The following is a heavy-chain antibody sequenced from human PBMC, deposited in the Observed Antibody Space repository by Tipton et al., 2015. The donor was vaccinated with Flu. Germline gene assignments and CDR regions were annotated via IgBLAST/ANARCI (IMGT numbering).Heavy chain of an antibody. V-gene: IGHV4-4*07. D-gene: IGHD3-22*01. CDR3: ARDRQITMIGRDAFDI. CDR1: GGSISSYY. J-gene: IGHJ3*02. Sequence: TLSLTCTVSGGSISSYYWSWIRQPAGKGLEWIGRIYTSGSTNYNPSLKSRVTMSVDTSKNQFSLKLSSVTAADTAVHYCARDRQITMIGRDAFDIWGQGTMVTVSS. CDR2: IYTSGST.